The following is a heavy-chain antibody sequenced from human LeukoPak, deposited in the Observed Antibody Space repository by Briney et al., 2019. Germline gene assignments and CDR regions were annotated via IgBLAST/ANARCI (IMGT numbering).Heavy chain of an antibody. J-gene: IGHJ4*02. CDR3: ARDPEDGYNFHLDS. CDR2: IGSSSIYI. V-gene: IGHV3-21*01. Sequence: PGGSLRLSCAASGFTFSSYRMNWVRQAPGKGLEWVSSIGSSSIYIYYADSLKGRFTISRDNAKNSLYLQMNSLRAEDTAVYYCARDPEDGYNFHLDSWGQGTLVTVSS. CDR1: GFTFSSYR. D-gene: IGHD5-24*01.